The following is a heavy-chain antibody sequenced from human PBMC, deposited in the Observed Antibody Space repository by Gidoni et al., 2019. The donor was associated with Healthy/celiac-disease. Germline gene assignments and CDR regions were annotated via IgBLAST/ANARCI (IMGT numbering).Heavy chain of an antibody. Sequence: EVQLVESGGGLVQPGGSLRLSCAASGFTFSSYEMNWVRQAPGKGLEWVAYISSSGSTIYYADSVKGRFTISRDNAKNSLYLQMNSLRAEDTAVYYCARERWLQPLDYWGQGTLVTVSS. CDR2: ISSSGSTI. J-gene: IGHJ4*02. D-gene: IGHD5-12*01. V-gene: IGHV3-48*03. CDR3: ARERWLQPLDY. CDR1: GFTFSSYE.